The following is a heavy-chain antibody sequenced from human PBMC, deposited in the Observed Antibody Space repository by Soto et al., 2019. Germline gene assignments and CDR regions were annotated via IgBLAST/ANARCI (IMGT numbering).Heavy chain of an antibody. Sequence: QVQLVQSGAEVKRPGSSVKVSCKASGGTFSNYAISWVRQAPGQGLEWMGGIIPSFGTPIYAQRFQGRITITADESTSTAYMELSSMRSEDTALYYCARAPSTYSSSWYYFDYWGQGTLITVSS. CDR3: ARAPSTYSSSWYYFDY. V-gene: IGHV1-69*01. CDR1: GGTFSNYA. CDR2: IIPSFGTP. D-gene: IGHD6-13*01. J-gene: IGHJ4*02.